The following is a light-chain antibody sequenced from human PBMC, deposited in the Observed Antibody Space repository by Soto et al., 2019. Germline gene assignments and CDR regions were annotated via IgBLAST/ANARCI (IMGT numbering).Light chain of an antibody. V-gene: IGLV2-14*03. CDR3: SSYTISNIGV. CDR1: TSDIGANNY. J-gene: IGLJ3*02. Sequence: QSALTQPASVSGSPGQSITISCTGTTSDIGANNYVSWYQQHPGTAPKLMIYDVSNRPSGVSDRFSGSKSANTASLTISGLQAEDEADYYCSSYTISNIGVFGGGTKLTVL. CDR2: DVS.